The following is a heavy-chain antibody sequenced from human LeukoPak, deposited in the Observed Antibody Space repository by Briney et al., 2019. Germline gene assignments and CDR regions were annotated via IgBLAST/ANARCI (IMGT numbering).Heavy chain of an antibody. CDR3: AREVGGDFDALDY. D-gene: IGHD4-17*01. Sequence: SGTLSLTCAVSGASFSTGHWWSWVRQPPGGGLQWIGEIFHSGSTNYNPSLKSRVTISVDNSKNQFSLTLTSVTAADAAVYFCAREVGGDFDALDYWGQGTLVTVSS. CDR2: IFHSGST. J-gene: IGHJ4*02. CDR1: GASFSTGHW. V-gene: IGHV4-4*02.